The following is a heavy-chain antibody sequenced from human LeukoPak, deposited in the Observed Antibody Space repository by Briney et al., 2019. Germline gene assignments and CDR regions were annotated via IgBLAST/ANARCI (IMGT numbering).Heavy chain of an antibody. CDR2: IIPIFGTA. J-gene: IGHJ5*02. CDR3: ARGGHPPRGLYSSSWYDWLDP. D-gene: IGHD6-13*01. V-gene: IGHV1-69*06. CDR1: GYTFSGYY. Sequence: GASVKVSCKASGYTFSGYYIHWVRQAPGQGLEWMGGIIPIFGTANYAQKFQGRVTITADKSTSTAYMELSSLRSEDTAVYYCARGGHPPRGLYSSSWYDWLDPWGQGTLVTVSS.